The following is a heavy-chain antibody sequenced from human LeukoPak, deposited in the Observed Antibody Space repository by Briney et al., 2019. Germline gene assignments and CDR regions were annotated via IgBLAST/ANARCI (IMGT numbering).Heavy chain of an antibody. Sequence: GGSLRLSCEASGFSFGTYGMHWVRQAPGKGLEWVTVISTDGSYKSYADSVKGRFTISRDNSKNTLYLEMNSLRTEDTAMYYCAKANAREFDYWGQGNLLTVSS. V-gene: IGHV3-30*18. CDR1: GFSFGTYG. J-gene: IGHJ4*02. CDR3: AKANAREFDY. D-gene: IGHD1-1*01. CDR2: ISTDGSYK.